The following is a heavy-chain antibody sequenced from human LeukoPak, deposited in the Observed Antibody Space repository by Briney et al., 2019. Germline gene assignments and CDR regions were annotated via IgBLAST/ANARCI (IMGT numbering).Heavy chain of an antibody. J-gene: IGHJ3*02. CDR1: GYTFTSYY. D-gene: IGHD3-9*01. CDR2: INPSGGST. V-gene: IGHV1-46*01. CDR3: ARSSAYYNEADI. Sequence: WALVKVSRKTSGYTFTSYYIHWVRQAPGQGLEWLGIINPSGGSTTYAQKFQGRVTMTTDTSTSTVYMELTSLRSDDTAVYYCARSSAYYNEADIWGQGTMVTVSS.